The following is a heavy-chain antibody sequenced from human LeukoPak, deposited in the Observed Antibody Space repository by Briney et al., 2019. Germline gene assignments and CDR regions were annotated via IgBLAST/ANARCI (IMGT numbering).Heavy chain of an antibody. Sequence: GGSLRLSCAASGFTFSSYAMSWVRQAPGKGLEWVSALSGSGGSTYYADSVKGRFTISRDNSKNTLYLQMNSLRAEDTAVYYCAKDAGYDSSGEVDYWGQGTLVTVSS. CDR3: AKDAGYDSSGEVDY. CDR1: GFTFSSYA. CDR2: LSGSGGST. J-gene: IGHJ4*02. V-gene: IGHV3-23*01. D-gene: IGHD3-22*01.